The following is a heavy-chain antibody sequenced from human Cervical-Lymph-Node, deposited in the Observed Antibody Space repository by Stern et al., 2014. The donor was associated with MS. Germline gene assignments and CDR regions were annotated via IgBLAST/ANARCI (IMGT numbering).Heavy chain of an antibody. D-gene: IGHD3-22*01. V-gene: IGHV1-69*01. CDR2: IIPVFGTA. CDR3: ARAVVTPPDYGMDV. CDR1: GGSVSSYV. Sequence: QVQLVESGAEVKKPGSSVKVSCKATGGSVSSYVINWVRQAPGQGLEWMGGIIPVFGTANHAQKFHGRVTITAYASTSTAYMELSSLRSEDTAVYYCARAVVTPPDYGMDVWGQGTTVTVSS. J-gene: IGHJ6*02.